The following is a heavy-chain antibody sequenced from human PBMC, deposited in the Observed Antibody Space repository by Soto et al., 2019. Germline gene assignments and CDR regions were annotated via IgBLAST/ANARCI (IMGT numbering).Heavy chain of an antibody. D-gene: IGHD3-22*01. CDR1: GYTFTSYG. Sequence: ASVKVSCKXSGYTFTSYGISWVRQAPGQALECMGWISAYNGNTNYAQKLQGRVTMTTDTSTSTAYMELRSLRSDDTAVYYCARSLLSYDSSGYSAYWGQGTLVTVSS. V-gene: IGHV1-18*04. CDR3: ARSLLSYDSSGYSAY. J-gene: IGHJ4*02. CDR2: ISAYNGNT.